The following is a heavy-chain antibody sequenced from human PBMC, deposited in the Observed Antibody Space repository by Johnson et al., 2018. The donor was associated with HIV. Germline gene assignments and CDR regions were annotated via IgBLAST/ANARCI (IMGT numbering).Heavy chain of an antibody. CDR2: ISYDGSNK. J-gene: IGHJ3*02. V-gene: IGHV3-30*04. CDR3: AKVGLRSSLRSGDAFDI. Sequence: QVQLVESGGGVVQPGRSLRLSCAASGFTFSSYAMHWVRQAPGKGLEWVAVISYDGSNKYYADSVKGRFTISRDNSKNTLYLQRNSLRAEDTAVYDCAKVGLRSSLRSGDAFDIWGHGTLVSVSS. CDR1: GFTFSSYA. D-gene: IGHD6-6*01.